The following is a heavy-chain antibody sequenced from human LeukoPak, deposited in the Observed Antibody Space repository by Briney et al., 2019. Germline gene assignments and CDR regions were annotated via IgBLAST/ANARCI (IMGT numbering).Heavy chain of an antibody. Sequence: AGGSLRLSCAASGFTFSNYGMHWVRQAPGKGMEWAAVISSDGNTKYYADSVKGRFTISRDNSNNTLYLQMNSLRADDTAIYYCARRRIVGSTDDAFDIWGQGTMVTLSS. CDR1: GFTFSNYG. D-gene: IGHD1-26*01. V-gene: IGHV3-30-3*01. J-gene: IGHJ3*02. CDR3: ARRRIVGSTDDAFDI. CDR2: ISSDGNTK.